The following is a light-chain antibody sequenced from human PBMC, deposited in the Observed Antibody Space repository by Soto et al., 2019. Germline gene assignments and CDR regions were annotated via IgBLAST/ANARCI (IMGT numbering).Light chain of an antibody. J-gene: IGKJ4*01. CDR3: QQYGSSPQVT. CDR2: GAS. Sequence: EIVLTQSPGTLSLSPGERATLSCRASQSVSSSYLAWYQQKPGQAPRLLIYGASSRATGIPDRFSGSGSGTDVTLTISRLEPEDVAVYYCQQYGSSPQVTFGGGTKVEIK. V-gene: IGKV3-20*01. CDR1: QSVSSSY.